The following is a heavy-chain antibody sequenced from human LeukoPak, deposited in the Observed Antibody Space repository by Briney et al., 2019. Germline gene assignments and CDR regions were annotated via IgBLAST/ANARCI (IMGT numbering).Heavy chain of an antibody. CDR3: ARRSSGYLGVDY. D-gene: IGHD3-22*01. Sequence: ASVKVSCKASGGTFSSYAISWVRQAPGQGLEWMGGIIPIFGTANYAQKFQGRVTITTDESTSTAYMELGSLRSEDTAVYYCARRSSGYLGVDYWGQGTLVTVSS. CDR1: GGTFSSYA. CDR2: IIPIFGTA. V-gene: IGHV1-69*05. J-gene: IGHJ4*02.